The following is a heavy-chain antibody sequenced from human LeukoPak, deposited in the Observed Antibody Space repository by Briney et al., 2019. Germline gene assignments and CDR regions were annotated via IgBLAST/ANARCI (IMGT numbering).Heavy chain of an antibody. CDR2: ISYDGSNK. J-gene: IGHJ4*02. CDR3: ARGRVYYYDSSGLSFSDY. Sequence: GGSLRLSCAASGFTFSSYAMHWVRQAPGKGLEWVAVISYDGSNKYYADSVKGRFTISRDNSKNTLYLQMDSLRAEDTAVYYCARGRVYYYDSSGLSFSDYWGQGTLVTVSS. D-gene: IGHD3-22*01. CDR1: GFTFSSYA. V-gene: IGHV3-30-3*01.